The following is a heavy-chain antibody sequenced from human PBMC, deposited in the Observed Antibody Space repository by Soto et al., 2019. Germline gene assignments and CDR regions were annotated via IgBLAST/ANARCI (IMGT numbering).Heavy chain of an antibody. CDR3: ARDRGLLYSWANYGMDV. D-gene: IGHD3-3*01. V-gene: IGHV3-33*01. Sequence: QVQLVESGGGVVQPGRSLRLSCAASGFTFSSYGMHWVRQAPGKGLEWVAVIWYDGSNKYYADSVKGRFTISRDNSKNTLYLQMNSLRAEDTAVYYCARDRGLLYSWANYGMDVWGQGTTVTVSS. CDR1: GFTFSSYG. CDR2: IWYDGSNK. J-gene: IGHJ6*02.